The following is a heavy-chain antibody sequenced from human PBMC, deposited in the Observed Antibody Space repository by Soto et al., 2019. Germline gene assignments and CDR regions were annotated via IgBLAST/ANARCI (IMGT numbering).Heavy chain of an antibody. D-gene: IGHD3-10*01. Sequence: GGSLRLSCAASGFTFSSYSINWVHQAPGKGLEWVSYISSSSSTIYYADSVKGRFTISRDNSKNTLYLQMNSLRAEDTAVYYCANGAMVRGVNFDYWGQGTLVTVSS. CDR2: ISSSSSTI. V-gene: IGHV3-48*01. J-gene: IGHJ4*02. CDR1: GFTFSSYS. CDR3: ANGAMVRGVNFDY.